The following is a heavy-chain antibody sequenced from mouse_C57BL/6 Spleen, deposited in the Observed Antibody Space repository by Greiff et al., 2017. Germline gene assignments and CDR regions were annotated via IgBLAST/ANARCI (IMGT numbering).Heavy chain of an antibody. Sequence: VQLQQPGAELVKPGASVKLSCKASGYTFTSYWMHWVKQRPGQGLEWIGMIHPNSGSTNYNEKFKSKATLTVDKSSSTAYMQLSSLTSEDSAVYYCAGSSPYYGSYNWYFDVWGTGTTVTVSS. CDR2: IHPNSGST. D-gene: IGHD2-10*01. CDR3: AGSSPYYGSYNWYFDV. V-gene: IGHV1-64*01. CDR1: GYTFTSYW. J-gene: IGHJ1*03.